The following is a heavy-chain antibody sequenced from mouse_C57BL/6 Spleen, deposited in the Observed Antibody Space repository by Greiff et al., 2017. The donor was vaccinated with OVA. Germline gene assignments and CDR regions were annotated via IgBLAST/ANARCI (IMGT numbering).Heavy chain of an antibody. CDR1: GFTFSSYA. CDR3: ARYQRGGRPTFFAY. V-gene: IGHV5-4*03. D-gene: IGHD2-12*01. Sequence: EVKLVESGGGLVKPGGSLKLSCAASGFTFSSYAMSWVRQTPEKRLEWVATISDGGRYTYSPDNVKGRFTISRANAKNNLYLHKSHMKAEDTAMYYCARYQRGGRPTFFAYWGQGTLVTVSA. J-gene: IGHJ3*01. CDR2: ISDGGRYT.